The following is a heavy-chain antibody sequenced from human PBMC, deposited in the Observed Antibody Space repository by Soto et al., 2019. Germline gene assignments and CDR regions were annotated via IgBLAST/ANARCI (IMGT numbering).Heavy chain of an antibody. CDR3: AYDSRGYYGMHV. V-gene: IGHV1-24*01. Sequence: QVQLVQSGAEVKKPGASVKVSCKVSGYTLTELSMHWVRQAPGKGLEWMGGFDPEDGETIYAQKFQGRVTMTEDTCRDAAAKELSSLRCEDTAEYYGAYDSRGYYGMHVWGQGTTITVSS. CDR2: FDPEDGET. CDR1: GYTLTELS. D-gene: IGHD3-22*01. J-gene: IGHJ6*02.